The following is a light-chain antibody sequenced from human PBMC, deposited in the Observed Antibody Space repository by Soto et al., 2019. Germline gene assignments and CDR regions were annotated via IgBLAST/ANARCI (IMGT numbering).Light chain of an antibody. CDR2: GAS. CDR3: QHYGRTPPYT. V-gene: IGKV3-20*01. CDR1: QSVSSSY. J-gene: IGKJ2*01. Sequence: EIVLTQSPGTLSLSPGERATLSCRASQSVSSSYLSWSQQKPGQAPRLLIYGASSRATGIPDRFSGSGSGTDFTLTISRLEAEDFAVYYCQHYGRTPPYTFGQGTKLEIK.